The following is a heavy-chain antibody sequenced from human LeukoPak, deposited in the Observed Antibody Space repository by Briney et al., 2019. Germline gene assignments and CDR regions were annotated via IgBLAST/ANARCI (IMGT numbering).Heavy chain of an antibody. J-gene: IGHJ4*02. Sequence: SETLSLTCAVSGGSILTTNWWSWVRQPPGKGLEWIGEVHLSGASNYNPSLKSRVNMSIAKSKNQLSLELASVTAADTAIYYCTRESGAFSPFGFWGQGTLVSVSS. D-gene: IGHD1-26*01. CDR2: VHLSGAS. CDR3: TRESGAFSPFGF. V-gene: IGHV4-4*02. CDR1: GGSILTTNW.